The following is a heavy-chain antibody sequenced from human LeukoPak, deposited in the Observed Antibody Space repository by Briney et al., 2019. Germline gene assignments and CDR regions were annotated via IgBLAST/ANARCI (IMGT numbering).Heavy chain of an antibody. J-gene: IGHJ4*02. CDR1: GYTFTSYD. V-gene: IGHV1-8*03. D-gene: IGHD6-13*01. CDR3: ARRRIAAAALDY. CDR2: MNPNSGNT. Sequence: ASVKVSCKASGYTFTSYDINWVRQATGQGLEWMGWMNPNSGNTGYAQKFQGRVTITRNTSISTAYIELSSLRSEDTAVYYCARRRIAAAALDYWGQGTLVTVSS.